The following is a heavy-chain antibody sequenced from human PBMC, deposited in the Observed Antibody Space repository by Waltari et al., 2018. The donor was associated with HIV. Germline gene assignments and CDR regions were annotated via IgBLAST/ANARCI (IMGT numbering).Heavy chain of an antibody. Sequence: RLSCAASGFTFSSYWMSWVRQAPGKGLEWVANIKQDGSEKYYVDSANGRFTISRDNAENSLYLQMNSLRAEDTAVYYCARGGFYGSGSKVNWGQGTLVTVSS. J-gene: IGHJ4*02. V-gene: IGHV3-7*04. CDR1: GFTFSSYW. D-gene: IGHD3-10*01. CDR2: IKQDGSEK. CDR3: ARGGFYGSGSKVN.